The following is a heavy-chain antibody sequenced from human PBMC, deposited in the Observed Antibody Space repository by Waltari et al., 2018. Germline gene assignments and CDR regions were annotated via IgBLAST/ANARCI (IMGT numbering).Heavy chain of an antibody. D-gene: IGHD3-3*01. V-gene: IGHV3-53*02. CDR2: INAGGNV. J-gene: IGHJ6*03. Sequence: EVLLLETGGDVIQPGGSLRLSCAASGFRGRRHYMSWVRQAPGKGLEWVSVINAGGNVFYADSVEGRFTISRDNSRNTVYLEMNSLRVEDSAVYYCVREDREYFFHMDVWGSGTTVTVSS. CDR1: GFRGRRHY. CDR3: VREDREYFFHMDV.